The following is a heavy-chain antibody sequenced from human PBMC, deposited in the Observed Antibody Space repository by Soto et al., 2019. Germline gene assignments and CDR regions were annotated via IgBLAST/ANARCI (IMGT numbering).Heavy chain of an antibody. D-gene: IGHD5-18*01. V-gene: IGHV3-30*18. CDR2: ISYDGSNK. CDR1: GFTFSSYG. J-gene: IGHJ4*02. CDR3: AKGHSYGYARPWRFDY. Sequence: QVQLVESGGGVVQPGRSLRLSCAASGFTFSSYGMHWVRQAPGKGLEWVAVISYDGSNKYYADSVKGRFTISRDNSKNTLYLQMNSLRAEDTAVYYCAKGHSYGYARPWRFDYWGQGTLVTVSS.